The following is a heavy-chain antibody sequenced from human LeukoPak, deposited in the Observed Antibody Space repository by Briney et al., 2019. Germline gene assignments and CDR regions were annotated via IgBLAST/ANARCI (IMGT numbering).Heavy chain of an antibody. V-gene: IGHV4-61*02. D-gene: IGHD6-6*01. CDR3: ARGGTGSSPGVGAFDI. Sequence: SETLSLTCTVSGGSISSGSYYWSWIRQPAGKGLEWIGRIYTSGSTNYNPSLKSRVTISVDTSKNQFSLKLSSMTAADTAVYYCARGGTGSSPGVGAFDIWGQGTMVTVSS. CDR2: IYTSGST. CDR1: GGSISSGSYY. J-gene: IGHJ3*02.